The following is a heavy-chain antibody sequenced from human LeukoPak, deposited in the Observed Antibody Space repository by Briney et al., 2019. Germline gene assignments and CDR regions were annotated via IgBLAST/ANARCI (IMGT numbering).Heavy chain of an antibody. CDR2: ISYDGSNK. J-gene: IGHJ6*03. D-gene: IGHD5-12*01. CDR1: GFTFRSYA. V-gene: IGHV3-30*04. Sequence: GRSLRLSCAASGFTFRSYAMHWVRQAPGKGLEWVAVISYDGSNKKHADSVKGRFTISRDNSKNSLYLQMNSLRAEDTAVYYCARDMVAEGYYYYYYMDVWGKGTTVTVSS. CDR3: ARDMVAEGYYYYYYMDV.